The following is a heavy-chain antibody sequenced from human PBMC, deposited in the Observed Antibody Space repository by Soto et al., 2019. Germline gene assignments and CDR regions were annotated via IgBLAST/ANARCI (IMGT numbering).Heavy chain of an antibody. Sequence: GGSLRLSCAASGFTFSSYSMNWVRQAPGKGLEWVSSISSSSSDIYYADSVKGRFTISRDNAKNSLYLQMNSLRAEDPAVYYCARDLVSLLADTACWAFDIWGQGTMVTVSS. CDR1: GFTFSSYS. CDR2: ISSSSSDI. D-gene: IGHD2-15*01. J-gene: IGHJ3*02. CDR3: ARDLVSLLADTACWAFDI. V-gene: IGHV3-21*01.